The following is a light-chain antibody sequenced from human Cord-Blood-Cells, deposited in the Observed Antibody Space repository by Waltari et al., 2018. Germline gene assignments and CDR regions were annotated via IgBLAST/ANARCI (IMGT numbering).Light chain of an antibody. CDR2: DFS. CDR1: NSDVGGYNY. CDR3: SSYTSSSTYV. J-gene: IGLJ1*01. Sequence: QSALPQPASVSGSPGQSITLSCTGTNSDVGGYNYVSWYQQHPGNAPKLVIYDFSNRPSGVSNRFPGSKAGNTAPLTIPGLQAGEEADYYCSSYTSSSTYVFGTGTKVTVL. V-gene: IGLV2-14*01.